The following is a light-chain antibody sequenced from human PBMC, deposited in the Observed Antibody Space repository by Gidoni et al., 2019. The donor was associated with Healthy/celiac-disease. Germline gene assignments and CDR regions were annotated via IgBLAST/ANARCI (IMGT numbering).Light chain of an antibody. CDR2: AAS. CDR3: QQRYRTPHT. J-gene: IGKJ2*01. V-gene: IGKV1-39*01. CDR1: QSISSY. Sequence: DIQMTQSPSSLSASVGDRVTITCRASQSISSYLNWYQQKPGKAPKLLIYAASSLQSGVPSRFSGSGSGTDFTLTISRLQPEDFATYYCQQRYRTPHTFGQGTKLEIK.